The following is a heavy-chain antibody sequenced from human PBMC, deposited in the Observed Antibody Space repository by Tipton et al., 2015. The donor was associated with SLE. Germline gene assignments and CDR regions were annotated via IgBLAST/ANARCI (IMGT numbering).Heavy chain of an antibody. CDR2: IYFAENT. Sequence: LSLTCTVSGASISSGGYYWTWIRQLPGQGLEWIGYIYFAENTYYNPSLKSRVSISVDTSKNQFSLKMRSVTAADTAVYYCASEGSGSSSTDYWGQGTLVTVSS. CDR3: ASEGSGSSSTDY. J-gene: IGHJ4*02. V-gene: IGHV4-31*03. CDR1: GASISSGGYY. D-gene: IGHD3-10*01.